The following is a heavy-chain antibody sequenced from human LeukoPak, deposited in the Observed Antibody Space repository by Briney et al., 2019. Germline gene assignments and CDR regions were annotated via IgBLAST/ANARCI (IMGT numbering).Heavy chain of an antibody. J-gene: IGHJ3*02. CDR2: INPSGGST. D-gene: IGHD3-9*01. CDR3: ARSSAYYNGADM. V-gene: IGHV1-46*01. CDR1: GYTFTAYY. Sequence: ASVKVSCTASGYTFTAYYMHWVRQAPGQGLEWVGVINPSGGSTTYAQKLQGRLTMTSDTSTSTVYMELSSLRSEDTAVYYCARSSAYYNGADMWGQGTMVTVSS.